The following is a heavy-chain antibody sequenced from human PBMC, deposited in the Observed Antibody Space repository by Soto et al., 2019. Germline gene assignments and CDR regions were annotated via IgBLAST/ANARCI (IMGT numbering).Heavy chain of an antibody. Sequence: GGSLRLSCAASGFTFSSYGIHWVRQAPGKGLEWVAVIWYDGSNKYYADSVKGRFTISRDNSKNTLYLQMNSLRAEDTAVYYCARDLFDGYYDSSGPFDYWGQGTLVTVSS. CDR3: ARDLFDGYYDSSGPFDY. CDR2: IWYDGSNK. D-gene: IGHD3-22*01. J-gene: IGHJ4*02. V-gene: IGHV3-33*01. CDR1: GFTFSSYG.